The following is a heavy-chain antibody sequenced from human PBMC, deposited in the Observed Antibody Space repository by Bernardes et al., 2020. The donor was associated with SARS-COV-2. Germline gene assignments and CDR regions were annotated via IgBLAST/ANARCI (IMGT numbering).Heavy chain of an antibody. CDR3: ARSAGMDV. CDR1: GFDFSDYW. V-gene: IGHV3-7*03. Sequence: GGSLRLSCAGSGFDFSDYWMTWVRQAPGKGLEWVANIKRDGSETYYVDSVKGRFTISRDNAKNLVFLQMNSLRAEDTAFFYCARSAGMDVWGQGTMVTVSS. J-gene: IGHJ6*02. CDR2: IKRDGSET.